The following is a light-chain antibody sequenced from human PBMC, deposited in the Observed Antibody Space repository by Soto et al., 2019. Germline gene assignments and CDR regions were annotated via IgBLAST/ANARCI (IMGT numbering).Light chain of an antibody. CDR1: QSVDSTY. V-gene: IGKV3-20*01. CDR2: ATS. J-gene: IGKJ2*01. Sequence: IMLTNSPVTLSLSPGQIPTLSCSARQSVDSTYLAWYQQKPDQSPRLLIYATSTRAAGIPDRFSGSGSGTDFTLTISRLEPDDVAVYYCQQYDTSPPMYTFGQGTKVDIK. CDR3: QQYDTSPPMYT.